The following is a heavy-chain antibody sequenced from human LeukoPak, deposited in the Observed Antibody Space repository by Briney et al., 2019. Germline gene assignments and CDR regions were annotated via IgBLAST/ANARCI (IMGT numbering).Heavy chain of an antibody. CDR1: GGSISNYY. CDR2: VSYTGSI. CDR3: ARGIVATKGNWFDP. D-gene: IGHD5-12*01. V-gene: IGHV4-59*08. J-gene: IGHJ5*02. Sequence: SETLSLTCTVSGGSISNYYWSWIRQPPGKGLEWIGFVSYTGSINYNPSLKSRVYISVDTSKNQFSLRLNSVTAADTAVYYCARGIVATKGNWFDPWGQGTLVTVSS.